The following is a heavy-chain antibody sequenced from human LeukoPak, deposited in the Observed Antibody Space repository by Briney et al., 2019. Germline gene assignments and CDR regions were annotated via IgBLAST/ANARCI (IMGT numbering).Heavy chain of an antibody. CDR3: ARAPDYYDSSGYYEYFQH. CDR2: ISSSGSTI. Sequence: GGSLRLSCAASGFTFSSYEMNWVRQAPGKGLEWVSYISSSGSTIYYADSVKGRSTISRDNAKNSLYLQMNSLRAEDTALYYCARAPDYYDSSGYYEYFQHWGQGTLVTVSS. J-gene: IGHJ1*01. V-gene: IGHV3-48*03. CDR1: GFTFSSYE. D-gene: IGHD3-22*01.